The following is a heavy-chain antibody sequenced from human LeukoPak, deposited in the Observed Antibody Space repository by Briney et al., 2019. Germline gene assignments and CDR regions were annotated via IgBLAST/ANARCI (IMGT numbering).Heavy chain of an antibody. CDR3: ARGGYSGYVAWFDP. CDR2: TYTSGST. J-gene: IGHJ5*02. D-gene: IGHD5-12*01. CDR1: DYSISSGYY. V-gene: IGHV4-61*02. Sequence: PSETLSLTCTVSDYSISSGYYWSWIRQPAGKGLEWIGRTYTSGSTNYNPSLKSRVTISVDTSKNQFSLKLSSVTAADTAVYYCARGGYSGYVAWFDPWGQGTLVTVSS.